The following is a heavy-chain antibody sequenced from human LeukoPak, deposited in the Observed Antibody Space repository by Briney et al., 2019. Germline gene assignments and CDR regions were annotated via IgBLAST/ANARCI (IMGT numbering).Heavy chain of an antibody. CDR3: ARGGQYPGEQQLVPLGNWFDP. D-gene: IGHD6-13*01. J-gene: IGHJ5*02. CDR1: GYTFTSYG. V-gene: IGHV1-8*01. Sequence: RASVKVSCKSSGYTFTSYGINWVRQATGQGLEWMGWMNPNSGNTGYAQKFQGRVIMTRNTSISTAYMQLSSLRSEDTAVYCCARGGQYPGEQQLVPLGNWFDPWGQGTLVTVSS. CDR2: MNPNSGNT.